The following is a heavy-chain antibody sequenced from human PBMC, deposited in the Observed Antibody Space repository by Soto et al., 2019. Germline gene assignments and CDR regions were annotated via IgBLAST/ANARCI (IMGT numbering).Heavy chain of an antibody. V-gene: IGHV1-18*01. CDR1: GYTFPNYG. J-gene: IGHJ6*02. D-gene: IGHD3-10*01. Sequence: ASVKVSCKASGYTFPNYGITWVRQAPGQGLEWLGWISANNDNINYIKELQGRVTLTTDTSSSTTYMELRNLRSDDTAVYYCARVRYYGSGSYRTPGVVWGQGTTVTVSS. CDR3: ARVRYYGSGSYRTPGVV. CDR2: ISANNDNI.